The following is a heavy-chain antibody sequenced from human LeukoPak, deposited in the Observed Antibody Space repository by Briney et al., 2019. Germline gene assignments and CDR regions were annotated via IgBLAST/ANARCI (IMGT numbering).Heavy chain of an antibody. J-gene: IGHJ4*02. Sequence: GASVKVSCKASGGTFSSYAISWVRQAPGQGLEWMGRIIPILGIANYAQKFQGRVTITADESTSTAYMELSSLRSEDTAAYYCAVHSMTMGDWGQGTLVTVSS. CDR1: GGTFSSYA. V-gene: IGHV1-69*04. CDR3: AVHSMTMGD. CDR2: IIPILGIA. D-gene: IGHD4/OR15-4a*01.